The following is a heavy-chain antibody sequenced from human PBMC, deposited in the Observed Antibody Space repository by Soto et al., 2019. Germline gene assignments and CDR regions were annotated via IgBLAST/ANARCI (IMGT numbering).Heavy chain of an antibody. J-gene: IGHJ4*02. CDR1: GYSFTKYH. D-gene: IGHD1-1*01. CDR2: INPGSGVT. CDR3: ARVAGHKNARFDT. V-gene: IGHV1-2*02. Sequence: ASVKVSCKTSGYSFTKYHMHWVRQAPGQGLEWMGWINPGSGVTNQAQKFQGRVTMTRDTSITTTYMELNSLTSDDTAVYYCARVAGHKNARFDTWGQGALVTVSS.